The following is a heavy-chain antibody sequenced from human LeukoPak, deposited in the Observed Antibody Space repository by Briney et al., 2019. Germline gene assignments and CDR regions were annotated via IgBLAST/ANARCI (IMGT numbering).Heavy chain of an antibody. Sequence: SETLSLTCTVTGDSISGYYWTWIRQPSGKGLEWIGSIYYSGSTYYNPSLKSRVTISVDTSKNQFSLKLSSVTAADTAVYYCARLPTITFFDYWGQGTLVTVSS. D-gene: IGHD5-12*01. CDR1: GDSISGYY. V-gene: IGHV4-39*01. J-gene: IGHJ4*02. CDR2: IYYSGST. CDR3: ARLPTITFFDY.